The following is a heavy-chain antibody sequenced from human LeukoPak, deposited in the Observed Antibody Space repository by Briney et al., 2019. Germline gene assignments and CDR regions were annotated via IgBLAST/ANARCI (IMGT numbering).Heavy chain of an antibody. CDR1: GFTFSDYY. V-gene: IGHV3-11*01. D-gene: IGHD2-21*01. J-gene: IGHJ3*02. CDR3: AREGLAYCGGDCYSNAFDI. CDR2: ISSSGSNI. Sequence: GGSLRLSCAASGFTFSDYYMSWIRQAPGKGLEWVSYISSSGSNIYYADSVKGRFTISRDNAKNPLYLQMNSLRAEDTAVYYCAREGLAYCGGDCYSNAFDIWGQGTMVTVSS.